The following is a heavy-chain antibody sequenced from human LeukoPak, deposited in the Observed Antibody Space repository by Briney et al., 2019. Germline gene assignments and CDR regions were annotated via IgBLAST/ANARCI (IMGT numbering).Heavy chain of an antibody. CDR3: ARDHGYAFDY. V-gene: IGHV3-48*02. CDR2: INSISGEI. D-gene: IGHD5-12*01. J-gene: IGHJ4*02. Sequence: PGGSLRLSCVAPGFXFSYYSMNWVRQAPGKGLEWVSYINSISGEIWYADSVKGRFTISRDDAKNSLYLQMNSLRDEDTAVYYCARDHGYAFDYWGQGTLVTVSS. CDR1: GFXFSYYS.